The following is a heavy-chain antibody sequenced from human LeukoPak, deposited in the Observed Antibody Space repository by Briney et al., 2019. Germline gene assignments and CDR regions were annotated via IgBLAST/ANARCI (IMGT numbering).Heavy chain of an antibody. CDR3: ATYSSGYY. Sequence: PSGTLSLTCTVSGGSISTNNWWSWFRQPPGKGLEWIGYIYYSGSTNYNPSLKSRVTISVDTSKNQFSLKLSSVTAADTAVYYCATYSSGYYWGQGTLVTVSS. D-gene: IGHD3-22*01. CDR1: GGSISTNNW. CDR2: IYYSGST. V-gene: IGHV4-4*02. J-gene: IGHJ4*02.